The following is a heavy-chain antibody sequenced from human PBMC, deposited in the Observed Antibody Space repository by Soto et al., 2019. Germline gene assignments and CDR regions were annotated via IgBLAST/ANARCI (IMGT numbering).Heavy chain of an antibody. V-gene: IGHV3-30*14. CDR3: AILSN. CDR1: GFTFSSYA. CDR2: ISYDGSNK. Sequence: GGPLRLSCAASGFTFSSYAMHWVRQAPGKGLEWVAVISYDGSNKYYADSVKGRFTISRDNSKNTLYLQMNNLRAEDTAVYYCAILSNWGHGTRVTVSS. J-gene: IGHJ4*01. D-gene: IGHD6-6*01.